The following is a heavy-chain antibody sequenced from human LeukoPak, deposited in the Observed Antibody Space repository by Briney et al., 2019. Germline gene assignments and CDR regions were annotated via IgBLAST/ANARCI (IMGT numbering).Heavy chain of an antibody. Sequence: GGSLRLSCAASGFTFSSYAMSWVRQAPGKGLEWVSAISGSGGATYYADSVKGRFTISRDNSKNTLYLQMNSLRAEDTAVYYCAKSLAPTYTISWYGFDYWGRGTLVTVSS. CDR2: ISGSGGAT. V-gene: IGHV3-23*01. D-gene: IGHD6-13*01. J-gene: IGHJ4*02. CDR3: AKSLAPTYTISWYGFDY. CDR1: GFTFSSYA.